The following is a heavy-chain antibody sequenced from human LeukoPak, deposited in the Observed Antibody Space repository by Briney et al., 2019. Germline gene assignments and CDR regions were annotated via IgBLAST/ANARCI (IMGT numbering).Heavy chain of an antibody. V-gene: IGHV3-30*18. CDR3: AKDAGYYDSSGYYYYFDY. CDR1: GFTFSSYG. Sequence: GGSLRLSCAASGFTFSSYGMHWVRQAPGKGLEWVAVISYDGSNKHYADSVKGRFTISRDNSKNTLYLQMNSLRAEDTAVYYCAKDAGYYDSSGYYYYFDYWGQGTLVTVSS. CDR2: ISYDGSNK. D-gene: IGHD3-22*01. J-gene: IGHJ4*02.